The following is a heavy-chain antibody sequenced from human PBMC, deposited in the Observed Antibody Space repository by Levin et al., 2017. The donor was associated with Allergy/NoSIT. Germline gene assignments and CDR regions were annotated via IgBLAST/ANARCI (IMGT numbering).Heavy chain of an antibody. CDR3: AASYYVDTSGFDY. V-gene: IGHV3-23*01. D-gene: IGHD3-22*01. J-gene: IGHJ4*02. Sequence: GESLKISCATSGFTFRSYSMSWVRQAPGKGLEWVAGIASYGDERYYADSVKGRFTISRDVSESTLFLQMASLTAEDTALYYCAASYYVDTSGFDYWGQGTQVKVSS. CDR2: IASYGDER. CDR1: GFTFRSYS.